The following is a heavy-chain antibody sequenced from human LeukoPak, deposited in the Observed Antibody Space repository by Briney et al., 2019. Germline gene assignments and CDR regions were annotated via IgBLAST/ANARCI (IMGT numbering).Heavy chain of an antibody. D-gene: IGHD2-2*02. CDR1: GVSISYYY. V-gene: IGHV4-31*03. Sequence: PSETLSLTCTVSGVSISYYYWSWIRQHPGKGLEWIGYIYYSGSTFYNPSLKSRVTISVDTSKNQFSLKLSSVTAADTAVYYCARGVVVVPAAIRYFDLWGRGTLVTVSS. J-gene: IGHJ2*01. CDR2: IYYSGST. CDR3: ARGVVVVPAAIRYFDL.